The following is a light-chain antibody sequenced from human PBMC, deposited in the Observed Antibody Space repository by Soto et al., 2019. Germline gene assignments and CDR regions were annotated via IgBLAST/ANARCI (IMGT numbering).Light chain of an antibody. CDR2: GAS. CDR3: QQYNNWPPNT. V-gene: IGKV3-15*01. Sequence: EGVMTQSPATLSVSPGERATLSCRASQSVRSSLAWYQQKPGQAPRLLIYGASTRATGIPARFSGSGSGTEFTLTISSLQSEDFAVYYCQQYNNWPPNTFGGGTKVDIK. J-gene: IGKJ4*01. CDR1: QSVRSS.